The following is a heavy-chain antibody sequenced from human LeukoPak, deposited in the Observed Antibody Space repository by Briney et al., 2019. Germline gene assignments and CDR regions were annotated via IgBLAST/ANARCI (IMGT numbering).Heavy chain of an antibody. V-gene: IGHV5-51*01. Sequence: GESLKISCKASGYSFTTYWIAWVRQMPGKGLEWMGIICPGDSDTRYSPSFQGQVTISADKSISTAYLQWSSLKASDTAMYYCARHWRYCTNGVCSPYYFDYWGQGSLVTVSS. CDR3: ARHWRYCTNGVCSPYYFDY. CDR1: GYSFTTYW. D-gene: IGHD2-8*01. CDR2: ICPGDSDT. J-gene: IGHJ4*02.